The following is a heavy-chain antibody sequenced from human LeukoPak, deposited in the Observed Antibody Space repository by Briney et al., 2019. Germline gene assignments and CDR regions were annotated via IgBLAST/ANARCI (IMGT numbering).Heavy chain of an antibody. V-gene: IGHV3-23*01. J-gene: IGHJ4*02. Sequence: QSGGSLRLSCAASGFSFSTYAINWVRQAPGKGLEWVSTFTGGGGTGTYYADSVRGRFTVSRDNSKNTLYLQMDSLRAEDTAVYYCTKTTDSGCPTCYGYFDYWGQGALVTVSS. CDR3: TKTTDSGCPTCYGYFDY. D-gene: IGHD2-15*01. CDR1: GFSFSTYA. CDR2: FTGGGGTGT.